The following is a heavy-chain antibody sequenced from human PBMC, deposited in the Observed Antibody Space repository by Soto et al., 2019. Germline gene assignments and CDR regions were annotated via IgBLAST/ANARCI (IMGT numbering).Heavy chain of an antibody. Sequence: PSETLSLTCTVSGGSISSGGYYWSWIRQHPGKGLEWIGYIYYSGSTYYNPSPKSRVTISVDTSKNQFSLKLSSVTAADTAVYYCARGSKLDDVWSGYYFPGYGMDVWGQGTKVTVSS. CDR2: IYYSGST. J-gene: IGHJ6*02. CDR3: ARGSKLDDVWSGYYFPGYGMDV. CDR1: GGSISSGGYY. V-gene: IGHV4-31*03. D-gene: IGHD3-3*01.